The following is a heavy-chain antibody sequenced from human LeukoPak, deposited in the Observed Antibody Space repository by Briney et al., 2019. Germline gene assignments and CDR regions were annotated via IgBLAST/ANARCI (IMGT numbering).Heavy chain of an antibody. Sequence: GGSLRLSCAASGFTFDDYGMSWVRQAPGKGLEWVSSISSSSSYIYYADSVKGRFTISRDNAKNSLYLQMNSLRAEDTAVYYCARFPHYYCSSTSCYFDYWGQGTLVTVSS. V-gene: IGHV3-21*01. D-gene: IGHD2-2*01. CDR2: ISSSSSYI. CDR1: GFTFDDYG. CDR3: ARFPHYYCSSTSCYFDY. J-gene: IGHJ4*02.